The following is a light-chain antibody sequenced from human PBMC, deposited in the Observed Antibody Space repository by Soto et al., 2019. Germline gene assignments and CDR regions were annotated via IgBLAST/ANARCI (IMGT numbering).Light chain of an antibody. CDR1: QTISVY. CDR3: QQSFSTTQFSFGGGTPQLT. V-gene: IGKV1-39*01. J-gene: IGKJ4*01. CDR2: TAA. Sequence: DIQMTQSPSSLSASVGDTVTITCRASQTISVYLNWYQQIPGKAPKLLIYTAATLQTGVPSRFSGSGSGTDFTLTIRSLQPDDFATYYCQQSFSTTQFSFGGGTPQLTFGGGTRVEIK.